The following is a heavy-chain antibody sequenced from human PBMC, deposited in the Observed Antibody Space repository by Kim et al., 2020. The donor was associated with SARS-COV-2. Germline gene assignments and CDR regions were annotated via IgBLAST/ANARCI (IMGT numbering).Heavy chain of an antibody. V-gene: IGHV3-21*01. CDR3: ARDNLNRPGPLFALGEFDY. J-gene: IGHJ4*02. CDR2: ISSSSYI. D-gene: IGHD3-16*01. Sequence: GGSLRLSCAASGFTFSSYSMNWVRQAPGKGLEWVSSISSSSYIYYADSVKGRFTISRDNAKNSLCLQMNSLRAEDTAVYYCARDNLNRPGPLFALGEFDYWGQGTLVTVSS. CDR1: GFTFSSYS.